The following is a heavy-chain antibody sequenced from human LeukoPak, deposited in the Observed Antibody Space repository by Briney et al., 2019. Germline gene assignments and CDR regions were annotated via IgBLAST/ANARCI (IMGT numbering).Heavy chain of an antibody. J-gene: IGHJ3*01. CDR1: GIAFSGYA. CDR3: AKDWRWELPNYGFNV. CDR2: ISYDGSNR. Sequence: GGSLRLSCAASGIAFSGYAMHWVRQAPGKGLEWVAIISYDGSNRYYADSVKGRFTISRDNSKNTVSLQMNSLKTEDTAVYYCAKDWRWELPNYGFNVWGQGTMVTVSS. V-gene: IGHV3-30*18. D-gene: IGHD1-26*01.